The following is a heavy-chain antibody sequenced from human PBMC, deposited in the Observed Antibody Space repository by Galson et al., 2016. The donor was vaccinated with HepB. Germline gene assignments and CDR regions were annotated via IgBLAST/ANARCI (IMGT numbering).Heavy chain of an antibody. CDR1: GGATYTSY. CDR2: SSYTGST. J-gene: IGHJ4*02. Sequence: SETLSLTCTVSGGATYTSYWSWIRQPPGRGLEWIGYSSYTGSTYSNPSLKSRLTISVDASKNLFSLKLSSVTAADTAVYYCAKVGAYNFDSWGQGILVTVSS. D-gene: IGHD1-1*01. V-gene: IGHV4-59*01. CDR3: AKVGAYNFDS.